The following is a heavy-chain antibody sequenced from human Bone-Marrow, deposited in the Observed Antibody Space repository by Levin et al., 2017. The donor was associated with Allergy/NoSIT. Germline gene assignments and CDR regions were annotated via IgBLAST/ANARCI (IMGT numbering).Heavy chain of an antibody. J-gene: IGHJ6*02. D-gene: IGHD4-11*01. CDR2: ISYDGSNK. Sequence: GGSLRLSCAASGFTFSSYGMHWVRQAPGKGLEWVAVISYDGSNKYYADSVKGRFTISRDNSKNTLYLQMNSLRAEDTAVYYCASLDYSNYYYYGMDVWGQGTTVTVSS. CDR3: ASLDYSNYYYYGMDV. V-gene: IGHV3-30*03. CDR1: GFTFSSYG.